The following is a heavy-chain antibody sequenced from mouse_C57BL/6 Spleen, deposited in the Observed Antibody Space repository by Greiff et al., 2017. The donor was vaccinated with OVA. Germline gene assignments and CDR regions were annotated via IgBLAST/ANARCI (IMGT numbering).Heavy chain of an antibody. CDR2: ISNLAYSI. CDR1: GFTFSDYG. J-gene: IGHJ1*03. CDR3: ARSNSVYWYFDV. D-gene: IGHD2-5*01. Sequence: EVKLMESGGGLVQPGGSLKLSCAASGFTFSDYGMAWVRQAPRKGPEWVAFISNLAYSIYYADTVTGRFTISRENAKNTLYMEMSSLRSEDTAMYYCARSNSVYWYFDVWGTGTTVTVSS. V-gene: IGHV5-15*01.